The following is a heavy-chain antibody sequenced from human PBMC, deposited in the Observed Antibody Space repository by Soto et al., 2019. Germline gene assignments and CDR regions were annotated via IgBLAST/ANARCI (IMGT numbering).Heavy chain of an antibody. Sequence: QVRLVESGGDLVKPGESLRLSCVASGFTFIDYYMNWVRQAPGKGLEWVSYISSTGENIYYSDSVKGRFIVSRDNAKNSLFLQMNSLTVDDTAIYYCGRSHGAGSYWGRGTRVTVSS. CDR1: GFTFIDYY. J-gene: IGHJ4*02. CDR3: GRSHGAGSY. D-gene: IGHD4-17*01. V-gene: IGHV3-11*01. CDR2: ISSTGENI.